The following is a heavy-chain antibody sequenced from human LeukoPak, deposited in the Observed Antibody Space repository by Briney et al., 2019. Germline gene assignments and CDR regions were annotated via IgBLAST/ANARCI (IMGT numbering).Heavy chain of an antibody. CDR1: GYTFSNYG. Sequence: ASVKVSCKASGYTFSNYGFSWVRQAPGQGLEWMGWISSYNGNTNYAQNLQGRVTMTTDKSTSTAYMELRSLRSDDTAVYYCARDWGILRGLYYFDYWGQGTLVTVSS. D-gene: IGHD3-10*01. V-gene: IGHV1-18*01. CDR3: ARDWGILRGLYYFDY. CDR2: ISSYNGNT. J-gene: IGHJ4*02.